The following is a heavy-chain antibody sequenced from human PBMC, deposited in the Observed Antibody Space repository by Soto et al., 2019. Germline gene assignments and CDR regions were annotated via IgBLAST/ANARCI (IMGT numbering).Heavy chain of an antibody. CDR3: AKGLARPYCSGGSCYSIDY. D-gene: IGHD2-15*01. J-gene: IGHJ4*02. CDR2: ISGSGGST. V-gene: IGHV3-23*01. Sequence: PGGSLRLSCAASGFTFSSYAMSWVRQAPGKGLEWVSAISGSGGSTYYADSVKGRFTISRDNSKNTLYLQMNSLRAEDTAVYYCAKGLARPYCSGGSCYSIDYWGQGTLVTVSS. CDR1: GFTFSSYA.